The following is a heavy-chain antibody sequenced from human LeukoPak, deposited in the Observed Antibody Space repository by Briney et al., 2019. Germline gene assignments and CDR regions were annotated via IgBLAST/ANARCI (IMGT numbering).Heavy chain of an antibody. D-gene: IGHD3-10*01. CDR3: ARDNSMFRGVTTSDY. CDR2: SAYNGDT. CDR1: GYTFTNYG. J-gene: IGHJ4*02. V-gene: IGHV1-18*01. Sequence: GASVKVSCKASGYTFTNYGFNWVRQAPGQGLEWMGNSAYNGDTNYAQKFQDRVTMTTDTSTSTAYMELRSLKSDDTAVYYCARDNSMFRGVTTSDYWGQGTLVIVSS.